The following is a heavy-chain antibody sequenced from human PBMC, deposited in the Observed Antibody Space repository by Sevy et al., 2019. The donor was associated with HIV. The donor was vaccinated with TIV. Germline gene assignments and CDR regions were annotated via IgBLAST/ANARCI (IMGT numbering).Heavy chain of an antibody. Sequence: SETLSLTCTVSGGSISSYYWSWIRQPAGKGLEWIGRIYTSGSTNYNPSLKSRVTMSVDTSKNQFSLKLSSVTAADTAVYYCARDRLDTPPPRYSSSRKGYYYYGMDVWGQGTTVTVSS. V-gene: IGHV4-4*07. CDR2: IYTSGST. D-gene: IGHD6-6*01. J-gene: IGHJ6*02. CDR3: ARDRLDTPPPRYSSSRKGYYYYGMDV. CDR1: GGSISSYY.